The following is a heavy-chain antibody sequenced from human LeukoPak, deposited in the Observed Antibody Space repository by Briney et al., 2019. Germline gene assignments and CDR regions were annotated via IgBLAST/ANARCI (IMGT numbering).Heavy chain of an antibody. CDR3: ARVPFYYYGMDV. CDR1: GVSISSSNW. CDR2: IYHSGST. Sequence: SGTLSLTCAVSGVSISSSNWWSWVRQPPGKGLEWIGEIYHSGSTNYNPSLKSRVTISADKSKNQFSLKLSSVTAADTAVYYCARVPFYYYGMDVWGQGTTVTVSS. V-gene: IGHV4-4*02. J-gene: IGHJ6*02.